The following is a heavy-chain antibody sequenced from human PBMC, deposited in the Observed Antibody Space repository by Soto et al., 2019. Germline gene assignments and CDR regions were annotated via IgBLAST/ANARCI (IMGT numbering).Heavy chain of an antibody. Sequence: QVQLVESGGGVVQPGRSLRVYCAASGFTFSNYGMHRVRHAPGNELELVAVISYDGSNTYYADPVTGRFTVSRDNSKNTLYLQMNSLRAEDTAVYYCAKDTLPWYGGITNNYFYGMDVWGQGTTVTRSS. CDR2: ISYDGSNT. CDR3: AKDTLPWYGGITNNYFYGMDV. D-gene: IGHD1-20*01. CDR1: GFTFSNYG. V-gene: IGHV3-30*18. J-gene: IGHJ6*02.